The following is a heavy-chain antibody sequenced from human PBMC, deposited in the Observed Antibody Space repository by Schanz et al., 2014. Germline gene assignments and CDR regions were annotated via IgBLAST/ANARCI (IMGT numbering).Heavy chain of an antibody. Sequence: GQLLESGGGLVQPGGSLRLSCAASGFTFSRYWMTWVRQAPGQGLEKVAVTSTDGTKTYYAASVRGRFTISRDNSKNTVYLQMNSLRSEDTAVYYCAKDLPAVAVAPLMTGLYDSWGQGTLVTVSS. CDR2: TSTDGTKT. V-gene: IGHV3-30*18. D-gene: IGHD6-19*01. J-gene: IGHJ4*02. CDR3: AKDLPAVAVAPLMTGLYDS. CDR1: GFTFSRYW.